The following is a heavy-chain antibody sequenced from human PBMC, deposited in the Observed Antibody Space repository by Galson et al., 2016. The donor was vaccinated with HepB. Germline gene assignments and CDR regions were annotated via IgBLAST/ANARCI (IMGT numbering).Heavy chain of an antibody. CDR3: ARVRGLTALNAGYFDY. D-gene: IGHD4/OR15-4a*01. CDR2: ISGSGSGI. V-gene: IGHV3-11*01. J-gene: IGHJ4*02. Sequence: SLRLSCAASGFNLSDYYMSWIRQAPGKGLEWVSHISGSGSGISSADSVKGRSTISRDNAKNSLSLQMNSLTVEDTALYYCARVRGLTALNAGYFDYWGQGILVTVSS. CDR1: GFNLSDYY.